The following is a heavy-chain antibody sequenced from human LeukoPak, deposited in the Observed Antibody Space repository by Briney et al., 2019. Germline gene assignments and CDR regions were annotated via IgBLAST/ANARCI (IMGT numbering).Heavy chain of an antibody. CDR3: ARDPVVEPLDY. J-gene: IGHJ4*02. V-gene: IGHV3-48*04. CDR2: IDSGSSTI. CDR1: GFSFSSYA. Sequence: PGGSLRLSCAASGFSFSSYAMSWVRQAPGKGLEWISYIDSGSSTIYYADSVRGRFTSSRDNANNSLYLHLNGLRPEDTAVYYCARDPVVEPLDYWGQGTLVTVS. D-gene: IGHD1-1*01.